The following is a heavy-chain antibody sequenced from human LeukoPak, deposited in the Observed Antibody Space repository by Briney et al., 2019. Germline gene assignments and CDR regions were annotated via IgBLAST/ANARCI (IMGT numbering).Heavy chain of an antibody. CDR2: IYYSGST. CDR3: ARDKYYYDSSASIRFDY. CDR1: GGSISSSNYY. D-gene: IGHD3-22*01. Sequence: SETLSLTCTVSGGSISSSNYYWGWIRQPPGKGLEWIGSIYYSGSTYYNPSLKSRVTMSVDTSKNQFSLKLSSVTAADTAVYYCARDKYYYDSSASIRFDYWGQGTLVTVSS. V-gene: IGHV4-39*07. J-gene: IGHJ4*02.